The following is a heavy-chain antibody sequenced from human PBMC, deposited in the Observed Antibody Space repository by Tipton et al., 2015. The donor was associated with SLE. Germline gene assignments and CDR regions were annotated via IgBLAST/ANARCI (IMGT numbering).Heavy chain of an antibody. Sequence: LRLSCAASGFTFDDYAMHWVRQAPGKGLEWIGYIYYSGSTYYNPSLKSRVTISVDTSKNQFSLKLSSVTAADTAVYYCARDSSSWGFDYWGQGTLVTVSS. CDR1: GFTFDDYA. D-gene: IGHD6-6*01. V-gene: IGHV4-30-4*07. CDR3: ARDSSSWGFDY. CDR2: IYYSGST. J-gene: IGHJ4*02.